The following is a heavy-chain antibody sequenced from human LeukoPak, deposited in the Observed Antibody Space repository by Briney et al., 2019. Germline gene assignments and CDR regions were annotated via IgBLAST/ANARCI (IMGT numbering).Heavy chain of an antibody. CDR1: GFTLSDHY. CDR2: ISDTGTTI. V-gene: IGHV3-11*04. Sequence: GGSLRLSCVASGFTLSDHYMTWIRQAPGKGLEWVSYISDTGTTIYYADSVKGRFTFSRDNAKNSLYLQMHSLRAEDTAVYYCARADSSIAARLSRSSIFNYYYYMDVWGKGTTVTVSS. D-gene: IGHD6-6*01. CDR3: ARADSSIAARLSRSSIFNYYYYMDV. J-gene: IGHJ6*03.